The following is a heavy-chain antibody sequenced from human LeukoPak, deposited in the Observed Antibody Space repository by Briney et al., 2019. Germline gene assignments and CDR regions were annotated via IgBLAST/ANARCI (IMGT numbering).Heavy chain of an antibody. Sequence: GGSLRLSCAASGFAFSTYSMNWVRQAPGKGLEWVSYIRSDSSIIYYADSVKGRFTISRDNGKNSLYLQMNSLRAEDTAVYYCARIRESSNWYPVGLDDYWGQGTLVTVSS. CDR2: IRSDSSII. CDR1: GFAFSTYS. J-gene: IGHJ4*02. CDR3: ARIRESSNWYPVGLDDY. V-gene: IGHV3-48*01. D-gene: IGHD6-13*01.